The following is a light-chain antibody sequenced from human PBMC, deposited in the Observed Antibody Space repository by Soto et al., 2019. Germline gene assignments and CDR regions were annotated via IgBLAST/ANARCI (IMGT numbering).Light chain of an antibody. V-gene: IGKV3-11*01. CDR1: QSVSSF. CDR2: DAS. CDR3: RQRSNWLFT. Sequence: EIVLTQSPATLSLSPGERATLSCRASQSVSSFLDWYRQKPGQAPRLLIYDASSWVAGIPARFSGSGSGTDFTLTISSLEPEDFAVYYCRQRSNWLFTFGPGTKVDVK. J-gene: IGKJ3*01.